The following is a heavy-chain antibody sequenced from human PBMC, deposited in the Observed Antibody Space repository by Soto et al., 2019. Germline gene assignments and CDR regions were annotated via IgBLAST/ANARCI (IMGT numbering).Heavy chain of an antibody. CDR2: INPNSGGT. J-gene: IGHJ4*02. CDR1: GYTFMNYN. V-gene: IGHV1-2*02. CDR3: ASAAVTGTAGLDF. Sequence: ASVKVSCKASGYTFMNYNFAWVRQAPGQGLEWMGWINPNSGGTKSAEKFQGRVTMTRDTSISTAYMELSRLTSDDTAVYYCASAAVTGTAGLDFWGQGTQVTVSS. D-gene: IGHD6-19*01.